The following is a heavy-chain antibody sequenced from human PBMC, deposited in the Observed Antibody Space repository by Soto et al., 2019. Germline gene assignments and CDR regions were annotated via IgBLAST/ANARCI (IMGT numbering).Heavy chain of an antibody. V-gene: IGHV1-8*01. J-gene: IGHJ5*02. Sequence: QVQLVQPGAEVRKPGASVKVSCKASGDIFTNFDFNWVRQATGQGLEWIGWMRANSGDTGHDQKFQGRVSMTRDTSMSTAYMELSSLSAEATAVYYCARYIYGQGFKAWGQGTLVFVSS. CDR2: MRANSGDT. D-gene: IGHD3-3*02. CDR3: ARYIYGQGFKA. CDR1: GDIFTNFD.